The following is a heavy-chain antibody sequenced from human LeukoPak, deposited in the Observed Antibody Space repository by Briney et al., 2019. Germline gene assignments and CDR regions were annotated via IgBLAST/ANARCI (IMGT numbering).Heavy chain of an antibody. CDR1: GYTLTSYA. V-gene: IGHV1-3*04. Sequence: GASVKVSCTASGYTLTSYAIHWVRQAPGQRPEWMGWINTGNGNTKYSQKFQGRVTITRDTSANTAYMELSSLRFEDTAVYYCARGGSRMTTFYIIDYWGQGTLVTASS. J-gene: IGHJ4*02. CDR3: ARGGSRMTTFYIIDY. CDR2: INTGNGNT. D-gene: IGHD4-11*01.